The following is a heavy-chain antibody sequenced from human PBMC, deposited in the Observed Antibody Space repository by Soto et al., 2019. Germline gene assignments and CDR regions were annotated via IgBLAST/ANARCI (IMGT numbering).Heavy chain of an antibody. CDR3: ARSDEYYYDSSGYYGPGPFDY. Sequence: PSETLSLTCAVYGGSFSGYYWSWIRQPPGKALEWIGEINHSGSTNYNPSLKSRVTISVDTSKNQFSLKLSSVTAADTAVYYCARSDEYYYDSSGYYGPGPFDYWGQGTLVTDSS. D-gene: IGHD3-22*01. V-gene: IGHV4-34*01. CDR1: GGSFSGYY. CDR2: INHSGST. J-gene: IGHJ4*02.